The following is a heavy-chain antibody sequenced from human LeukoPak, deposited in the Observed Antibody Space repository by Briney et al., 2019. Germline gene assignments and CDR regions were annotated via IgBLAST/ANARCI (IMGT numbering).Heavy chain of an antibody. J-gene: IGHJ3*02. D-gene: IGHD6-13*01. CDR3: AYTGYSSSWDDAFDI. V-gene: IGHV4-59*08. Sequence: PSETLSLTCTVSGGSISSYYWSWIRQPPGKGLEWIGYIYYSGSTNYNPSLKSRVTISVDTSKNQFSLKLSSVTAADTAVYYCAYTGYSSSWDDAFDIWGQGTMVTVSS. CDR1: GGSISSYY. CDR2: IYYSGST.